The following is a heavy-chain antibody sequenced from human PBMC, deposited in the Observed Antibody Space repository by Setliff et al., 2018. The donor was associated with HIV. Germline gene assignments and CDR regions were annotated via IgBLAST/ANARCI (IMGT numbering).Heavy chain of an antibody. CDR2: ISWNSGSI. Sequence: PGGSLRLSCAASGFTFDDYAMHWVRQAPGKGLEWVSGISWNSGSIGYADSVKGRFTISRDNAKNSLYLQMNSLRAEDTAVYYCARGLRWIQVSPDYFDFWGQGTLVTVSS. J-gene: IGHJ4*02. CDR1: GFTFDDYA. CDR3: ARGLRWIQVSPDYFDF. V-gene: IGHV3-9*01. D-gene: IGHD5-18*01.